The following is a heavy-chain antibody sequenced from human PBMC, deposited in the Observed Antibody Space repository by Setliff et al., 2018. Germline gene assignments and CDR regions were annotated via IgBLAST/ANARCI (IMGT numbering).Heavy chain of an antibody. Sequence: PSETLSLTCTVSGDSISSGTYYWSYWTWIRQPAGKGLEWIGHIYTGGSTNYNPSLKSRVTISGDTSKNQFSLKLSSVTAADTAVYYCARVRDYEIDYWGQGTLVTVSS. CDR1: GDSISSGTYY. J-gene: IGHJ4*02. CDR3: ARVRDYEIDY. V-gene: IGHV4-61*09. CDR2: IYTGGST. D-gene: IGHD3-16*01.